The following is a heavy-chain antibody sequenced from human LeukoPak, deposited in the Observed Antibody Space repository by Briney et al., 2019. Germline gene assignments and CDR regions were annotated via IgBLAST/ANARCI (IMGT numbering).Heavy chain of an antibody. V-gene: IGHV1-2*02. D-gene: IGHD4-17*01. CDR2: INPKTGDT. CDR1: GYPFSDYF. Sequence: ASVKVSCKASGYPFSDYFIHWVRQAPGQGLEWMGWINPKTGDTKFVQNFQGRVALTRDTSISTAYMELSGLRSDDTAVYYCTRSPSTGGHDYWGQGTLVTVSS. J-gene: IGHJ4*02. CDR3: TRSPSTGGHDY.